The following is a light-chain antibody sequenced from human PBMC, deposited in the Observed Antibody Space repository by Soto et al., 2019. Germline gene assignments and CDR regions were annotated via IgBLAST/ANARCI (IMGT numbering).Light chain of an antibody. CDR2: GAS. CDR3: PQYGGSPIT. CDR1: QSVSSR. J-gene: IGKJ5*01. V-gene: IGKV3-20*01. Sequence: EIELTQSPCTLSLSPGERATLTCRASQSVSSRLTWYQQKPGQAPRLLISGASSMATGIPDRFSGSGSATYFIPTISRLPPEDFSQQYYPQYGGSPITFSQGTQLEIK.